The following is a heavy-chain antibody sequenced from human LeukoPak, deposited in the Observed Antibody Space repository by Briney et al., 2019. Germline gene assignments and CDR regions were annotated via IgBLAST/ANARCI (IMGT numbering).Heavy chain of an antibody. Sequence: KPSETLSLTCTVSGGSISSRSYYWGWIRQPPGKGLEWIRNIFYSGSAYYSPSLKSRVTISVDTSKNQFSLKLSSVTAADTAVYYCARLAYDSGGDNWFDPWGQGTLVTVSS. J-gene: IGHJ5*02. CDR2: IFYSGSA. V-gene: IGHV4-39*01. CDR3: ARLAYDSGGDNWFDP. D-gene: IGHD3-22*01. CDR1: GGSISSRSYY.